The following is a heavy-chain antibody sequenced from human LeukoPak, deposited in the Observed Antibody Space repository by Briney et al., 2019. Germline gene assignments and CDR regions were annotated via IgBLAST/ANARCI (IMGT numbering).Heavy chain of an antibody. V-gene: IGHV4-61*01. CDR1: GGSVSIGSYY. J-gene: IGHJ5*02. CDR3: ARGDATFNYDFWSGSCNWFDP. Sequence: SETLSLTCTVSGGSVSIGSYYWSWIRQPPGKGLEWIGYIYYSGSTNYNPSLKSRVTISVDTSKNQFSLKLSSVTAADTAVYYCARGDATFNYDFWSGSCNWFDPWGQGTLVTVSS. CDR2: IYYSGST. D-gene: IGHD3-3*01.